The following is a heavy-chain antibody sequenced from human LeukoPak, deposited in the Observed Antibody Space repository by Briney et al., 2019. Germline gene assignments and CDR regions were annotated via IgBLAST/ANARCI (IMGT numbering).Heavy chain of an antibody. CDR3: AREGIAVAGGFDY. V-gene: IGHV3-23*01. Sequence: GGSLRLSCAASGFTFSSYGMSWVRQAPGKGLEWVSAISGSGGSTYYADSVKGRFTISRDNAKNSLYLQMNSLRAGDTAVYYCAREGIAVAGGFDYWGQGTLVTVSS. CDR1: GFTFSSYG. J-gene: IGHJ4*02. CDR2: ISGSGGST. D-gene: IGHD6-19*01.